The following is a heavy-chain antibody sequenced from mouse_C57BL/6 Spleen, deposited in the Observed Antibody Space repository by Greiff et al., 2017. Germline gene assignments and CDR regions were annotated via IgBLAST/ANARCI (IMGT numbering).Heavy chain of an antibody. CDR3: ARRITTVVGYFDY. CDR1: GYTFTGYW. CDR2: ILPGSGST. D-gene: IGHD1-1*01. V-gene: IGHV1-9*01. J-gene: IGHJ2*01. Sequence: VQLQQSGAELMKPGASVKLSCKATGYTFTGYWIEWVKQRPGHGLEWIGEILPGSGSTNYNEKFKGKATLTADTSSNTAYMQLSSLTTEDSAIYYCARRITTVVGYFDYWGQGTTLTVSS.